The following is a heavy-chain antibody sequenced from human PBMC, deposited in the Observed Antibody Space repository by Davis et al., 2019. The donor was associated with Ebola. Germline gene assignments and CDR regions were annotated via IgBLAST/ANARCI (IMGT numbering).Heavy chain of an antibody. V-gene: IGHV5-51*01. D-gene: IGHD2-2*01. J-gene: IGHJ2*01. Sequence: GGSLRLSCKGSGYSFTSYWIGWVRQMPGKSLEWMGIIYPGDSDTRYSPSFQGQVTISADKSISTAYLQWSSLKASDTAMYYCARAIVVVPAAMINWYFDLWGRGTLVTVSS. CDR3: ARAIVVVPAAMINWYFDL. CDR1: GYSFTSYW. CDR2: IYPGDSDT.